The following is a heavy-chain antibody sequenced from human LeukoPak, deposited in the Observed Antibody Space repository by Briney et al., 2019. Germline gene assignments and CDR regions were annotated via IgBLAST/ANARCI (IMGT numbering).Heavy chain of an antibody. J-gene: IGHJ6*04. CDR3: ARDGGSGSYSYYYYYGMDV. D-gene: IGHD3-10*01. CDR2: ISSSSSYI. CDR1: GFTFSSYS. Sequence: PGGSLRLSCAASGFTFSSYSMNWVRQAPGKGLEWVSSISSSSSYIYYADSVKGRFTISRDNAKNSLYLQMNSLRAEDTAVYYCARDGGSGSYSYYYYYGMDVWGKGTTVTVS. V-gene: IGHV3-21*01.